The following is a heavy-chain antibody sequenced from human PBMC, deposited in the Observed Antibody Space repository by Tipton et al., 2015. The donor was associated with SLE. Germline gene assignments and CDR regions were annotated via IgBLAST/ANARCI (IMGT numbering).Heavy chain of an antibody. CDR3: ARQRLRLLSPLDA. D-gene: IGHD3-10*01. J-gene: IGHJ6*02. CDR1: GASVSSFC. CDR2: VCNSVST. V-gene: IGHV4-59*08. Sequence: TLSFTCSVYGASVSSFCWNWIRQSPGKGLEWIACVCNSVSTNYDPSLKSRGTISVDTSKNHFSLELTSVTAADTAVYYCARQRLRLLSPLDAWGQGTTVTVS.